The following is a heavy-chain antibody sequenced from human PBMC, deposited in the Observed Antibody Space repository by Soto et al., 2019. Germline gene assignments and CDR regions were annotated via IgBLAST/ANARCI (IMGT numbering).Heavy chain of an antibody. D-gene: IGHD5-18*01. J-gene: IGHJ5*02. V-gene: IGHV4-59*01. CDR3: ARGKWKGYSYGLEGHVFDP. Sequence: SETLSLTCTVSGGSISSYYWSWIRQPPGKGLEWIGYIYYSGSTNYNPSLKSRVTISVDTSKNQFSLKLSSVTAADTAVYYCARGKWKGYSYGLEGHVFDPWGQGTLVTVSS. CDR2: IYYSGST. CDR1: GGSISSYY.